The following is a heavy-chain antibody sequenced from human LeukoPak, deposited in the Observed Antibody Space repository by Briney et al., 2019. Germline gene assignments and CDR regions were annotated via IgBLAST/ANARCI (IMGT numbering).Heavy chain of an antibody. CDR2: IYYSGST. CDR1: GGSISSSNNY. V-gene: IGHV4-39*01. J-gene: IGHJ4*02. Sequence: SETLSLTCTVSGGSISSSNNYWGWIRQPPGKGLEWIGAIYYSGSTYYSPSLKSRITISLDPSKNQFSLKLSSVTAADTAIYYCANRYDSGSYYAYWGQGTLVTVSS. D-gene: IGHD3-10*01. CDR3: ANRYDSGSYYAY.